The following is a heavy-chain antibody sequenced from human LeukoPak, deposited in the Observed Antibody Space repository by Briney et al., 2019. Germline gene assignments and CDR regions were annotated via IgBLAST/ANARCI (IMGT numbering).Heavy chain of an antibody. CDR1: GFTFTSSA. D-gene: IGHD2-15*01. CDR2: IVVGSGNT. Sequence: SVKVSCKASGFTFTSSAVQWVRQARGQRLEWIGWIVVGSGNTNYTQKFQERVTITRDMSTSTAYMELSSLRSEDTAVYYCAAGCSGGSCYSFYYYGMDVWGKGTTVTVSS. V-gene: IGHV1-58*01. J-gene: IGHJ6*04. CDR3: AAGCSGGSCYSFYYYGMDV.